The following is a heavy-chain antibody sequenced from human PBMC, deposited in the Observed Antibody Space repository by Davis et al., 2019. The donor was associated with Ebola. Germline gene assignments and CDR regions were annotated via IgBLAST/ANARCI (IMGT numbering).Heavy chain of an antibody. CDR3: ARALRFSLGMDV. CDR2: NYYSGST. Sequence: SETLSLTCTVSGGSISSYYWSWIRQPPGKGLEWIGYNYYSGSTNYNPSLKSRVTISVDTSKNQFSLKLSSVTAADTAVYYCARALRFSLGMDVWGQGTTVTVSS. V-gene: IGHV4-59*12. CDR1: GGSISSYY. D-gene: IGHD3-3*01. J-gene: IGHJ6*02.